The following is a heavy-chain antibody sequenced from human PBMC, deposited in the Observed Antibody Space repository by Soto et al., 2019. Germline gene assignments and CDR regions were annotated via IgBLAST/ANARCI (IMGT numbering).Heavy chain of an antibody. CDR1: GFTFSDHY. Sequence: EVQLAESGGGLVQPGGSLRLSCAASGFTFSDHYMDWVRHAPGKGLEWVGRSRDKVHSHTTEYAASVKGRFTISRGDSETSLSLQMNSLKTEDTAVYYCARGVVSTGYFDYWGQGTLVTVSS. J-gene: IGHJ4*02. CDR3: ARGVVSTGYFDY. V-gene: IGHV3-72*01. CDR2: SRDKVHSHTT. D-gene: IGHD5-12*01.